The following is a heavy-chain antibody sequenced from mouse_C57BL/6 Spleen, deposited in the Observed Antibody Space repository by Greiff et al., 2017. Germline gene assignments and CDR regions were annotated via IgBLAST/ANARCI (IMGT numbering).Heavy chain of an antibody. CDR1: GYTFTSYW. D-gene: IGHD2-12*01. CDR3: ARDESYASYAAWFDY. J-gene: IGHJ3*01. V-gene: IGHV1-72*01. CDR2: IDPNNGGT. Sequence: VQLQQPGAELVKPGASVKLSCKASGYTFTSYWMHWVKQRPGRGLEWIGRIDPNNGGTKYNEKFKSKATLTVDNTSSTAYMQLSSLTTENSAVYDCARDESYASYAAWFDYWGQGTLVTVSA.